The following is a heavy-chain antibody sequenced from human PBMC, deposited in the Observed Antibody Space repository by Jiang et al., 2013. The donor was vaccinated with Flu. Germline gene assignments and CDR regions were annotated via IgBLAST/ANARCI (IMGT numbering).Heavy chain of an antibody. J-gene: IGHJ4*02. D-gene: IGHD1-7*01. CDR3: ARLLLELGNLDSPSDTNPFDY. V-gene: IGHV3-30-3*01. Sequence: ISYDGSNKYYADSVKGRFTISRDNSKNTLYLQMNSLRAEDTAVYYCARLLLELGNLDSPSDTNPFDYWGQGTLVTVSS. CDR2: ISYDGSNK.